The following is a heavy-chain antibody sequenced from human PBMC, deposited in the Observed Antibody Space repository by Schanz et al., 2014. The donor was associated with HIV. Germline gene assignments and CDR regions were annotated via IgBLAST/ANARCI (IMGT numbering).Heavy chain of an antibody. D-gene: IGHD4-4*01. CDR2: ISTSNGNT. CDR3: AREKTTLNWFDP. J-gene: IGHJ5*02. Sequence: QVQLVQSGAEVKKPGASVRVSCKTSGYIFTSNGISWVRQAPGQGLEWMGWISTSNGNTNYAQKFQGRVTMTTDTSTSTAYMELRSLRSDDTAMYYCAREKTTLNWFDPWGQGTLVTVSS. CDR1: GYIFTSNG. V-gene: IGHV1-18*01.